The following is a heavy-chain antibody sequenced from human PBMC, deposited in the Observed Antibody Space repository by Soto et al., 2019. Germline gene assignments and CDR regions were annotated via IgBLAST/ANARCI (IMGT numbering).Heavy chain of an antibody. CDR3: ARASPVICGGDPCYRLDSSFDS. D-gene: IGHD2-21*02. V-gene: IGHV1-69*01. CDR1: GATFSTTG. Sequence: QVQLVQSGAEVRKPGSSLRVSCKSSGATFSTTGISWVRQAPGQGLEWMGGIIPLFGTTKYARKFQGRVSITADESTNTVSMELNSLRPDDAAVYYCARASPVICGGDPCYRLDSSFDSWGQGSLVIVSS. CDR2: IIPLFGTT. J-gene: IGHJ5*01.